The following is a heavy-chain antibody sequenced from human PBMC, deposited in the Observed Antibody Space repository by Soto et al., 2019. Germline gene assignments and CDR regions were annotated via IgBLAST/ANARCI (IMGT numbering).Heavy chain of an antibody. V-gene: IGHV3-21*01. D-gene: IGHD1-1*01. CDR3: ARDGVTTGTTQKVPIDY. J-gene: IGHJ4*02. CDR2: ISSSSSYI. Sequence: RLSCAASGFTFISYSMNWVRQAPGKGLEWVSSISSSSSYIYYADSVKGRFTISRDNAKNSLYLQMNSLRADDTAVYYCARDGVTTGTTQKVPIDYWCQGRRVTVSS. CDR1: GFTFISYS.